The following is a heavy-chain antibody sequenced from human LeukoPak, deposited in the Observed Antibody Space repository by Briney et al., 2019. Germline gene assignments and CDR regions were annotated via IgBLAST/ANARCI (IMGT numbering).Heavy chain of an antibody. CDR1: GYTFTGYY. D-gene: IGHD5-18*01. CDR2: INPNSGGT. V-gene: IGHV1-2*02. Sequence: GASVKVSCKASGYTFTGYYMHWVRQAPGQGLEWMGWINPNSGGTNYAQKFHGRVTMSRDTSISTAYMELSRLRSDDTAVYYCARDRRIIQLWPKNWFDPWGQGTLVTVSS. CDR3: ARDRRIIQLWPKNWFDP. J-gene: IGHJ5*02.